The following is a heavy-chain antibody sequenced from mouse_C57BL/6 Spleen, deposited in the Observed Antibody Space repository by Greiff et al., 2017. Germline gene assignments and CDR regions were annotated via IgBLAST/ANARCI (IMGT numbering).Heavy chain of an antibody. CDR1: GYTFPDYE. V-gene: IGHV1-15*01. CDR3: TRKGDY. J-gene: IGHJ2*01. CDR2: IYPETGGT. Sequence: QVQLQQSGAELVRPGASVTLSCKASGYTFPDYEMHWVKQTPVHGLEWIGAIYPETGGTAYNQKFKGKAILTADKSSSTAYMELRSLTSEDSAVYYCTRKGDYWGQGTTLTVSS.